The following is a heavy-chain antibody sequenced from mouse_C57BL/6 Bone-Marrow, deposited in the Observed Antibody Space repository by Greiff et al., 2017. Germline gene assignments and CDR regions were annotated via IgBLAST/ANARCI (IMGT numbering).Heavy chain of an antibody. D-gene: IGHD4-1*01. J-gene: IGHJ2*01. CDR2: IYPTSGRT. CDR1: GYTFTSYW. V-gene: IGHV1-55*01. Sequence: VQLQQPGAELVKPGASVKMSCKASGYTFTSYWITWVKQRPGQGLEWIGDIYPTSGRTNYNKKFKSKAILTVDTSSNTAYMQLSSLTSEDSAVFYCARSGPLGRSFDYWGQGTTLTVSS. CDR3: ARSGPLGRSFDY.